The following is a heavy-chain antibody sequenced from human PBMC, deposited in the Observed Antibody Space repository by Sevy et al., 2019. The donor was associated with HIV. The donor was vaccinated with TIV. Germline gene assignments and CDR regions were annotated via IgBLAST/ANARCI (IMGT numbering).Heavy chain of an antibody. CDR3: ARGVMVKDTFDI. Sequence: SETLSLTCTVSGGSIRSYYWSWIRQPPGKGLEWIGYIYYSGSTNYNPSLKSRVTISVDTSKNQFSLKLSSVTAADTAVYYCARGVMVKDTFDIWGQGTMVTVSS. D-gene: IGHD2-21*01. V-gene: IGHV4-59*13. CDR2: IYYSGST. CDR1: GGSIRSYY. J-gene: IGHJ3*02.